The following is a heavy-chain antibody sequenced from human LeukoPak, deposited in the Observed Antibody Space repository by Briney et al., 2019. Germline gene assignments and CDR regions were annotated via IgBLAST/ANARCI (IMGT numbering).Heavy chain of an antibody. D-gene: IGHD6-13*01. CDR3: ARLGSSSWPFDY. V-gene: IGHV4-34*01. CDR1: GGSFSGYY. Sequence: SETLSLTCAVYGGSFSGYYWSWIRQPPGKGLEWIGEINHSGSTNYNPSLKSRVTISVDTSKNQFSLKLSSVTAADTAVYYCARLGSSSWPFDYWGQGTLVTVSS. J-gene: IGHJ4*02. CDR2: INHSGST.